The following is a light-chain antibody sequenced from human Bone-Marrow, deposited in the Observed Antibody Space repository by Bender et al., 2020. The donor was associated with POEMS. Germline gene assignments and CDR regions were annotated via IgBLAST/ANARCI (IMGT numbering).Light chain of an antibody. CDR1: DSNFGGNN. CDR3: SSYAGGKNYWV. J-gene: IGLJ3*02. CDR2: SNY. Sequence: QSVLTQSPSASGTPGQRVTISCSGTDSNFGGNNVNWYQHLPGTAPRLVVYSNYQRPSGVPDRFSGSKSGNTASLTVSGLQAEDEADYYCSSYAGGKNYWVFGGGTKLTVL. V-gene: IGLV1-44*01.